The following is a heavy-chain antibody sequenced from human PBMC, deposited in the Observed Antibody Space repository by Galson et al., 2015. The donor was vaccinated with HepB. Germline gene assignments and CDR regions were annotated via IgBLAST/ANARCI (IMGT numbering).Heavy chain of an antibody. Sequence: QSGAEVKKPGESLRISCKGSGYSFTSYWISWVRQMPGKGLEWMGRIDPSDSYTNYSPSFQGHVTISADKSISTAYLQWSSLKASDTAMYYCARHPGYGSGSYYKEYNWFDPWGQGTLVTVSS. CDR2: IDPSDSYT. J-gene: IGHJ5*02. CDR1: GYSFTSYW. CDR3: ARHPGYGSGSYYKEYNWFDP. D-gene: IGHD3-10*01. V-gene: IGHV5-10-1*01.